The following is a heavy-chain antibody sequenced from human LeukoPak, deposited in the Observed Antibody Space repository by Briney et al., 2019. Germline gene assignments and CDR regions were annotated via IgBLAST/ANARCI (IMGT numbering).Heavy chain of an antibody. J-gene: IGHJ4*02. CDR2: ISSSSSDI. V-gene: IGHV3-21*05. D-gene: IGHD1-26*01. Sequence: GGSLTLSCAASGFTFGSYSVNWVRQAPGKGLEWVSHISSSSSDIYYADSVKGRYTISRDNAKNSLYLQMNSLRDEDTAVYYCARDGPYSGSYFADFDYWGQGTLVTVSS. CDR1: GFTFGSYS. CDR3: ARDGPYSGSYFADFDY.